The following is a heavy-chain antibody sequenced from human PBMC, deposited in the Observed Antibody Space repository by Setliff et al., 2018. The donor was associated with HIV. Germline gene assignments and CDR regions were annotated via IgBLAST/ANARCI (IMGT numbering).Heavy chain of an antibody. V-gene: IGHV1-18*01. J-gene: IGHJ4*02. Sequence: GASVKVSCKTSGYPFDSYGISWVRQAPGQGLEWMGWISAYIGDTKYAQRFRGRVTMTTDPSTPTAYMELRSLKSEDTAVYYCARAVGGSNYFDYSGYQDFWGQGTRVTVSS. D-gene: IGHD3-22*01. CDR1: GYPFDSYG. CDR2: ISAYIGDT. CDR3: ARAVGGSNYFDYSGYQDF.